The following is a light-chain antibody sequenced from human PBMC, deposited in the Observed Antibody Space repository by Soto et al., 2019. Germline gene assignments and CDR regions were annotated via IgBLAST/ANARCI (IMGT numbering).Light chain of an antibody. J-gene: IGKJ2*01. CDR1: QSVGSTY. CDR3: QQYDTLPYT. CDR2: GAS. Sequence: ENVLTQSPGTLSLSPGERATLSYRASQSVGSTYLAWFQQKPGQAPRLLIYGASRRATGIPDRFSGSGSGTDFTLTISRLEPEDFAVYYCQQYDTLPYTFGQGTKLETK. V-gene: IGKV3-20*01.